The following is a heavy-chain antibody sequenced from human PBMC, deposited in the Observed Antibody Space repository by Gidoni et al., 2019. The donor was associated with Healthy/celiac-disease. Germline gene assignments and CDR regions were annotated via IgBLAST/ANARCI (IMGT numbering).Heavy chain of an antibody. CDR3: AKQGVTLLLYYYYYMDV. CDR1: GFPFRSYG. J-gene: IGHJ6*03. Sequence: QVQLVESGGGVVQPGRSLRLSCAASGFPFRSYGMHWVRQAPGKGLEWVAVISYDGSNKYYADSVKGRFTISRDNSKNTLYLQMNSLRAEDTAVYYCAKQGVTLLLYYYYYMDVWGKGTTVTVSS. D-gene: IGHD2-15*01. V-gene: IGHV3-30*18. CDR2: ISYDGSNK.